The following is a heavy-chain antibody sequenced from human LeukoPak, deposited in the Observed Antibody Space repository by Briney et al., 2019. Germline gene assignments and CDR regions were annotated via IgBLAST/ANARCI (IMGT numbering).Heavy chain of an antibody. V-gene: IGHV1-46*01. CDR2: INPSGGST. CDR1: GYTFTSYY. D-gene: IGHD1-26*01. J-gene: IGHJ4*02. CDR3: ARDRSRRWELLRGPGYFDY. Sequence: ASVKVSCKASGYTFTSYYMHWVRQAPGQGLEWMGIINPSGGSTSYAQKFQGRVTMTRDTSTSTVYMELSSLRSEDTAVYYCARDRSRRWELLRGPGYFDYWGQGTLVTVSS.